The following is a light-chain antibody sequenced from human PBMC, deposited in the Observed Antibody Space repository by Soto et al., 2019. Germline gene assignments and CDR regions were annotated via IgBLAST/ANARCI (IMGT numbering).Light chain of an antibody. V-gene: IGLV2-14*01. J-gene: IGLJ3*02. CDR3: SSFTSTNTLM. Sequence: QSALTQPASVSGSPGQSITISCTGTNSDIGAYNYVSWYQHHPGEAPKLIIFEVTNRPSGISNRFSGSKSGITASLTISGLQADDEADYYCSSFTSTNTLMFGGGTKVTVL. CDR1: NSDIGAYNY. CDR2: EVT.